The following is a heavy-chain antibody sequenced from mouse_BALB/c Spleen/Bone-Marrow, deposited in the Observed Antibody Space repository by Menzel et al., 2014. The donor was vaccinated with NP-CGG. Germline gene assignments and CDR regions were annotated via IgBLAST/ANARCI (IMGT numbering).Heavy chain of an antibody. J-gene: IGHJ2*01. Sequence: VQLQQPGAELVKPGASVKLSCTASGLNIKDTYMHWVKQRPEQGLEWIGRIDPANGNTKYDPKFQGKATITADTSSNTAYLQLSSLTSEDTAVYYCARSYGSSPFDYWGQGTTLTVSS. CDR1: GLNIKDTY. V-gene: IGHV14-3*02. CDR2: IDPANGNT. CDR3: ARSYGSSPFDY. D-gene: IGHD1-1*01.